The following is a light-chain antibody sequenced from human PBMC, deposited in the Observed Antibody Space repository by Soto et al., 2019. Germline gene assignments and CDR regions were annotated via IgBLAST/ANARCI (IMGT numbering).Light chain of an antibody. CDR3: QQSYSTLT. CDR1: QSISSY. V-gene: IGKV1-39*01. CDR2: AAS. Sequence: DIQMTQSPSSLSASVGDRIIITCRASQSISSYLSWYQQKAGKAPKLLIYAASSLQSGVPSRFSGSGSGTDFTLTISSLQPEYFATYYCQQSYSTLTFGGGTKVEIK. J-gene: IGKJ4*02.